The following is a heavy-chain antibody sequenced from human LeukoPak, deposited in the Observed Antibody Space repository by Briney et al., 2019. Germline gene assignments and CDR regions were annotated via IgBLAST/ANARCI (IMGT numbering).Heavy chain of an antibody. CDR2: IYYSGST. CDR1: GGSISSYY. Sequence: SETLSLTCTVSGGSISSYYWSWIRQPPGKGLEWIGYIYYSGSTNYNPSLKSRVTISVDTSKNQFSLKLSSVTAADTAVYYCAVDYYGSGSYRYWGQGTLVTVSS. J-gene: IGHJ4*02. V-gene: IGHV4-59*01. D-gene: IGHD3-10*01. CDR3: AVDYYGSGSYRY.